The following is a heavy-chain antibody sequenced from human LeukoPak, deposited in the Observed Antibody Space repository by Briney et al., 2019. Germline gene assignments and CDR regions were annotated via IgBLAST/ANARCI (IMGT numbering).Heavy chain of an antibody. CDR1: GYTFTGYY. Sequence: ASVTVSCKASGYTFTGYYMHWVRQAPGQGLEWMGRINPNSGGTNYAQKFQGRVTMTRDTSISTAYVELSRLRSDDTAVYYCARVSHYYDSSGYYGYWGQGTLVTVSS. J-gene: IGHJ4*02. CDR2: INPNSGGT. V-gene: IGHV1-2*06. CDR3: ARVSHYYDSSGYYGY. D-gene: IGHD3-22*01.